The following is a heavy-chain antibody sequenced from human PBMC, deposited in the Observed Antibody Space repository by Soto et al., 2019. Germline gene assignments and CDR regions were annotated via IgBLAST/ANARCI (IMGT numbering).Heavy chain of an antibody. CDR1: GYTFTSYG. J-gene: IGHJ3*02. Sequence: ASVKVSCKASGYTFTSYGISWVRQAPGQGLEWMGWISAYNGNTNYAQKLQGRVTMTTDTSTSTAYMELRSLRSDDTAVYYCARASLRFLEWLDLGDAFYIWGQGTMVTVSS. CDR2: ISAYNGNT. CDR3: ARASLRFLEWLDLGDAFYI. D-gene: IGHD3-3*01. V-gene: IGHV1-18*01.